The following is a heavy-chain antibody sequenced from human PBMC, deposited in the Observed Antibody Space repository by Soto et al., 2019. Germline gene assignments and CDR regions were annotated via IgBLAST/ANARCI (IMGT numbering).Heavy chain of an antibody. CDR3: AREHRGSGSYYKSNYYYGMDV. D-gene: IGHD3-10*01. Sequence: GGSLRLSCAASGFTFSSYGMHWVRQAPGKGLEWVAVIWYDGSNKYYADSVKGRFTISRDNSKNTLYLQMNSLRAEDTAVYYCAREHRGSGSYYKSNYYYGMDVWGQGTTVTVSS. CDR1: GFTFSSYG. CDR2: IWYDGSNK. J-gene: IGHJ6*02. V-gene: IGHV3-33*01.